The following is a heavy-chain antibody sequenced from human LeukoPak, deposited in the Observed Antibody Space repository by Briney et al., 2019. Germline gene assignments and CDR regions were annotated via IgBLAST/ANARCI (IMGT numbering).Heavy chain of an antibody. CDR2: INHSGST. CDR1: GGSFSGYY. V-gene: IGHV4-34*01. J-gene: IGHJ4*02. CDR3: ARDSMVRGFDY. D-gene: IGHD3-10*01. Sequence: SETLSLTCAVYGGSFSGYYWSWIRQPPGEGLEWIGEINHSGSTNYNPSLKSRVTISVDTSKNQFSLKLSSVTAADTAVYYCARDSMVRGFDYWGQGTLVTVSS.